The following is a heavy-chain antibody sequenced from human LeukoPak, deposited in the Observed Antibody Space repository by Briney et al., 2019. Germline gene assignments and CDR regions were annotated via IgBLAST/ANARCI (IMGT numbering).Heavy chain of an antibody. D-gene: IGHD3-22*01. J-gene: IGHJ4*02. V-gene: IGHV3-23*01. CDR3: ARRGVVIRVILVGFHKEAYYFDA. CDR1: GITLSNYG. CDR2: ISDSGGRT. Sequence: GGSLRLSCAVSGITLSNYGMSWVRQAPGKGLEWVAGISDSGGRTNYADSVKGRFTISRDNPKDTLYLQMNSLRAEDKAVYFCARRGVVIRVILVGFHKEAYYFDAWGQGALVTVSS.